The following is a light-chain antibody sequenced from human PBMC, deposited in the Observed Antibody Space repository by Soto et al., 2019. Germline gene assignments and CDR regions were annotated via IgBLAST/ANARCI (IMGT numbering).Light chain of an antibody. CDR3: QQRYSTPRFT. Sequence: DIQMTQSPSSLSASVGDRVTITCRASQSISSYLNWYQQKPGKAPKLLIYAASSLQSGVPSRFSGSGSGTDFTLTISSLQPEDFATYYCQQRYSTPRFTCGPGTKVDIK. V-gene: IGKV1-39*01. CDR2: AAS. J-gene: IGKJ3*01. CDR1: QSISSY.